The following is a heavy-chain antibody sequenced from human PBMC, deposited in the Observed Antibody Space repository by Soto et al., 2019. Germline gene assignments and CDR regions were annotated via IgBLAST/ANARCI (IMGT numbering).Heavy chain of an antibody. J-gene: IGHJ4*02. D-gene: IGHD6-13*01. CDR3: ARDGVQPDSSS. V-gene: IGHV4-31*03. CDR1: GGSISSGGYY. Sequence: QVQLQESGPGLVKPSQTLSLTCTVSGGSISSGGYYWSWIRQHPGKGLEWIGYIYYSGSTYYNPSLKSXXTXSXXTSKNQFSLKLSSVTAADTAVYYCARDGVQPDSSSWGQGTLVTVSS. CDR2: IYYSGST.